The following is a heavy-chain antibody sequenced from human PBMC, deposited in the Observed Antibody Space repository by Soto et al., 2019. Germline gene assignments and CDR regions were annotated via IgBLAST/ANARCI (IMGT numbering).Heavy chain of an antibody. CDR2: INHVGGT. J-gene: IGHJ5*02. Sequence: SATLSLTCAVYGCFLRASYWTWLRPPPGKGPEWIGEINHVGGTNYNPSLKSRVTMSVDTSQNQFSLRLISVTAADTAMYFCVRIRYQLPSSVLWLDPWGQGTPVTVSA. CDR1: GCFLRASY. D-gene: IGHD3-16*01. V-gene: IGHV4-34*01. CDR3: VRIRYQLPSSVLWLDP.